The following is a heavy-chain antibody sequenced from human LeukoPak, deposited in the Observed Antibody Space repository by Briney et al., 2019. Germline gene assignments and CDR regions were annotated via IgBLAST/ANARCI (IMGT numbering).Heavy chain of an antibody. V-gene: IGHV3-30-3*01. J-gene: IGHJ4*02. CDR1: GFTFSSYA. D-gene: IGHD3-9*01. CDR2: ISYDGSNK. Sequence: PGRSLRLSCAASGFTFSSYAMHWVRQAPGKGLEWVAVISYDGSNKYYADSVKGRFTISRDNAKNTVYLQMNSLRAEDTAVYYCARGALYMYYFDYWGWGQGTLVTVSS. CDR3: ARGALYMYYFDYWG.